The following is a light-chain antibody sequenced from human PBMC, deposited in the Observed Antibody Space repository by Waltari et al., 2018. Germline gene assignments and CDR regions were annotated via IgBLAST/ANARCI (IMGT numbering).Light chain of an antibody. CDR1: QSILTW. J-gene: IGKJ2*01. CDR2: KAF. CDR3: QQYHDYSA. Sequence: DTHMTQSPATLSASVGDRVTITGRASQSILTWLAWYQQKPGKAPRLLIYKAFNLESGVPGRFSGSASGTEFNLTISSLQPDDSATYYCQQYHDYSAFCQGTKLEIK. V-gene: IGKV1-5*03.